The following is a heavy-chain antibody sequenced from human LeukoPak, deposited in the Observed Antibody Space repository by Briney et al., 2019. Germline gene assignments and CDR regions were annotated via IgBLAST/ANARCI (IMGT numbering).Heavy chain of an antibody. J-gene: IGHJ4*02. CDR1: GYTLTELS. CDR2: FDPEDGET. Sequence: ASVKVSCKVSGYTLTELSMHWVRQAPGKGLEWMGGFDPEDGETIYAQKFQGRVTVTRDTSTSTVYMELSSLRPEDTALYYCARDSSDWSFDYWGQGTLVTVSP. CDR3: ARDSSDWSFDY. D-gene: IGHD3-22*01. V-gene: IGHV1-24*01.